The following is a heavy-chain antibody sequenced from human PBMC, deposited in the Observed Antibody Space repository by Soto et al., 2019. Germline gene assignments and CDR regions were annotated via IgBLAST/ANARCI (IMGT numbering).Heavy chain of an antibody. Sequence: PSETLSLTCAVSGGSISSGGYSWSWIRQPPGKGLEWIGYIYHSGSTYYNPSLKSRVTISVDRSKNQFSLKLSSVTAADTAVYYCARDDYGDQVYYYYGMDVWGQGTTVTVSS. CDR3: ARDDYGDQVYYYYGMDV. D-gene: IGHD4-17*01. J-gene: IGHJ6*02. CDR2: IYHSGST. CDR1: GGSISSGGYS. V-gene: IGHV4-30-2*01.